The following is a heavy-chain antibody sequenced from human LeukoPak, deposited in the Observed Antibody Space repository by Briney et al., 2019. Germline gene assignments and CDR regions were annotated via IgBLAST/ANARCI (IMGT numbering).Heavy chain of an antibody. J-gene: IGHJ4*02. CDR3: AKDGLYYDGSEHVYYFDS. D-gene: IGHD3-22*01. CDR1: GFTFSMSA. CDR2: IIYSGAAT. Sequence: GGSLRLSCAASGFTFSMSAMTWVRQAPGKGLEFVSSIIYSGAATYYADSVKGRFTISRDNSKNTLYLQMNSLRAEDTALYYCAKDGLYYDGSEHVYYFDSWGQGTLVTVSS. V-gene: IGHV3-23*01.